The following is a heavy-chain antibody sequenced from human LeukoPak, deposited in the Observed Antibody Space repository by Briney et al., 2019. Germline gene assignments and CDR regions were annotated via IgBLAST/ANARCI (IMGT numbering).Heavy chain of an antibody. CDR3: ARDPRITIFGVVGGPDRADWFDP. CDR2: VYYSGST. D-gene: IGHD3-3*01. V-gene: IGHV4-59*01. Sequence: SETLSLTCTVSGGSISSYYWSWIRQPPGKGLEWIGYVYYSGSTNYNPSLKSRVTISVDTSKNQFSLKLSSVTAADTAVYYCARDPRITIFGVVGGPDRADWFDPWGQGTLVTVSS. J-gene: IGHJ5*02. CDR1: GGSISSYY.